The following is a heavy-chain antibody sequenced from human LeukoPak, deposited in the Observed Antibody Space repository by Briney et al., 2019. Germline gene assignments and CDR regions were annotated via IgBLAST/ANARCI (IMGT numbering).Heavy chain of an antibody. CDR3: ARDHPTQMAASNYLDY. D-gene: IGHD5-24*01. V-gene: IGHV3-21*01. CDR2: ISSSSSYI. Sequence: PGGSLRLSCAASGFTFSSYSMNWVRQAPGKGLEWVSSISSSSSYIYYADSVKGRFTISRDNAKNSLYLQMNSLRAEDTAVYYCARDHPTQMAASNYLDYWGQGTLVTVSS. J-gene: IGHJ4*02. CDR1: GFTFSSYS.